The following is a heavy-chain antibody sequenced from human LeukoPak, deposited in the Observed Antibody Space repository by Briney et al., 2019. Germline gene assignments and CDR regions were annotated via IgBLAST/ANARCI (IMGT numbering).Heavy chain of an antibody. Sequence: ASVKVSCKASGYTFTGYYIHWVRQAPGQGLEWVGWINPNSGDTNYAQKFQDRVTMTTDTSISTAYMELSRLRSDDTAVYYCARDLGVVSPNDYWGQGTLVTVSS. CDR3: ARDLGVVSPNDY. D-gene: IGHD2-8*01. CDR2: INPNSGDT. J-gene: IGHJ4*02. V-gene: IGHV1-2*02. CDR1: GYTFTGYY.